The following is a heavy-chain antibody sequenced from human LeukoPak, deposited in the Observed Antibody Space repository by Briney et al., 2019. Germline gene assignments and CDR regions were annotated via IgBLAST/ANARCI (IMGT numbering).Heavy chain of an antibody. D-gene: IGHD2-2*01. Sequence: SETLSLTCTVSGGSISSYYWSWIRQPPGKGLEWIGYIYYSGSTNYNPSLERRVTISVDTSRNQFSLKLTSVTAADTAVYYCARLMGSTSRVFDSWGQGTLVTVSS. CDR1: GGSISSYY. CDR2: IYYSGST. V-gene: IGHV4-59*01. CDR3: ARLMGSTSRVFDS. J-gene: IGHJ4*02.